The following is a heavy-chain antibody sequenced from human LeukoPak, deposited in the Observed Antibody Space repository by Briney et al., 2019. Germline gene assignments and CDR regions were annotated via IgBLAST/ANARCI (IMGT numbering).Heavy chain of an antibody. CDR3: AKELVWGSSTYYGMDV. V-gene: IGHV3-30*18. CDR2: ISYDGSNK. D-gene: IGHD3-16*01. Sequence: GGSLRLSCAASGFTFSSYGMHWVRQAPGEGLEWVAVISYDGSNKYYADSVKDRFTISRDNSKNTLYLQMNSLRAEDTAVYYCAKELVWGSSTYYGMDVWGQGTTVTVSS. J-gene: IGHJ6*02. CDR1: GFTFSSYG.